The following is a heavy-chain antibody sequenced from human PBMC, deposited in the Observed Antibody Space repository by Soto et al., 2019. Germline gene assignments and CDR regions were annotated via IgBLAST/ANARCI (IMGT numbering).Heavy chain of an antibody. CDR3: ASVLNYGDYFYYFHY. CDR1: GGTFSSYA. Sequence: SVKVSCKASGGTFSSYAISWVRQAPGQGLEWMGGIIPIFGTANYAQKFQGRVTITADESTSTAYMELSSLRSEDTAVYYCASVLNYGDYFYYFHYCGPGTMATVYS. V-gene: IGHV1-69*13. D-gene: IGHD4-17*01. CDR2: IIPIFGTA. J-gene: IGHJ4*02.